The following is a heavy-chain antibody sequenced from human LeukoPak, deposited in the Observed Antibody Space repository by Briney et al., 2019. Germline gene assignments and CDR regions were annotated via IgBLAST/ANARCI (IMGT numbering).Heavy chain of an antibody. J-gene: IGHJ4*02. CDR2: MNPNSGNT. CDR1: GYTFTSYD. D-gene: IGHD3-22*01. CDR3: AREDYYDSGSSDY. V-gene: IGHV1-8*03. Sequence: ASVKVSCKASGYTFTSYDINWVRQATGQGLEWMGWMNPNSGNTAYAQKFQGRVTIARNTSISTAYMELSSLRSEDTAIYYCAREDYYDSGSSDYWGQGTLVTVSS.